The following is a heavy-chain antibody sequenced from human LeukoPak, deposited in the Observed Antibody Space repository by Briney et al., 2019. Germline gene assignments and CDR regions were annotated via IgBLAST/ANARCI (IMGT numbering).Heavy chain of an antibody. CDR2: FYSPGST. D-gene: IGHD2-2*01. Sequence: GGSLRLSCAASGLTVTTKSMAWVRQAPGRGLEWVSVFYSPGSTYYADSVHGRFTISRDNSLNTLFLQMNGLRVEDTAVYYCASARESCIGSTCYEYFHHWGQGTPLTVSS. V-gene: IGHV3-53*01. CDR3: ASARESCIGSTCYEYFHH. CDR1: GLTVTTKS. J-gene: IGHJ1*01.